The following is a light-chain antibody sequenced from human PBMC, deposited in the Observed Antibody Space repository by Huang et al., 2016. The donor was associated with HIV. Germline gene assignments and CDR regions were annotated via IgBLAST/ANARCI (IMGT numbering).Light chain of an antibody. CDR2: DDS. Sequence: DIQMTQSPSTLSASVGDRVTITCRVSQSLINWLAWYQQKPGQAPKLLIYDDSSLKSGVPSRFSGSGSGTGFTLTISSLQPDDFATDYGQQYVSYPYTFGQGTNLEIK. CDR3: QQYVSYPYT. CDR1: QSLINW. V-gene: IGKV1-5*01. J-gene: IGKJ2*01.